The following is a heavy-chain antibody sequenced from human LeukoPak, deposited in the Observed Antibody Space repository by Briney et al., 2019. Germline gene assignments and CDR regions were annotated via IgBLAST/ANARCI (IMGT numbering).Heavy chain of an antibody. Sequence: GRSLRLSCAASGFTFSSYAMHWVRKAPGKGLEWVAVISYDGSNKYYADSVKGRFTISRDNSKNTLYLQMNSLRAEDTAVYYCAKDSSSSWYAGLAYYYYGMDVWGQGTTVTVSS. D-gene: IGHD6-13*01. CDR2: ISYDGSNK. CDR3: AKDSSSSWYAGLAYYYYGMDV. V-gene: IGHV3-30*04. CDR1: GFTFSSYA. J-gene: IGHJ6*02.